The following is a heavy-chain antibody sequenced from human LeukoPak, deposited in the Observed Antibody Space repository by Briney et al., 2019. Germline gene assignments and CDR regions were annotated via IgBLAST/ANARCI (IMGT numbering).Heavy chain of an antibody. CDR3: AKEVTMIVVPPSWFDP. J-gene: IGHJ5*02. CDR2: ISGSGGST. V-gene: IGHV3-23*01. CDR1: GFTFSSYA. D-gene: IGHD3-22*01. Sequence: PGGSLRLSCAASGFTFSSYAMSWVRQAPGKGLEWVSAISGSGGSTYHADSVKGRFTISRDNSKNTLYLQMNSLRAEDTAVYYCAKEVTMIVVPPSWFDPWGQGTLVTVSS.